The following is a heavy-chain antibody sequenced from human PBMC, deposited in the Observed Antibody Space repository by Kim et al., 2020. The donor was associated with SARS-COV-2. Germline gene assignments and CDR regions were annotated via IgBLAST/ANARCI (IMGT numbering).Heavy chain of an antibody. CDR3: ARDGSYQESGQSLYYYYYGMDV. J-gene: IGHJ6*02. CDR1: GYTFTSYG. CDR2: ISAYNGNT. Sequence: ASVKVSCKASGYTFTSYGISWVRQAPGQGLEWMGWISAYNGNTNYAQKLQGRVTMTTDTSTSTAYMELRSLRSDDTAVYYCARDGSYQESGQSLYYYYYGMDVWGQGTTVTVSS. D-gene: IGHD1-26*01. V-gene: IGHV1-18*01.